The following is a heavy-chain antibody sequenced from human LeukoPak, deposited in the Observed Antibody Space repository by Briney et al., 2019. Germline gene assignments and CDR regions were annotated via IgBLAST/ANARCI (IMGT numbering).Heavy chain of an antibody. Sequence: SETLSLTCTVSGGSISSHYWSWIRQSPGKGLEWIGYIYYSGSTNYNPSLESRVIISLDTSKNQFSLNLSSVTAADTAVYYCAREGVYAPDPSSYHRDAFDIWGQGTVVIVSS. CDR3: AREGVYAPDPSSYHRDAFDI. CDR1: GGSISSHY. D-gene: IGHD3-16*02. CDR2: IYYSGST. V-gene: IGHV4-59*11. J-gene: IGHJ3*02.